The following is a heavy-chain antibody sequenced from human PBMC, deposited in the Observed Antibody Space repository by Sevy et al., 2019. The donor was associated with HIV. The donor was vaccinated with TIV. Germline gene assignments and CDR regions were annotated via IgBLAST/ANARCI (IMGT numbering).Heavy chain of an antibody. D-gene: IGHD3-3*01. CDR3: ATLDFWSENPFYGTDV. V-gene: IGHV1-24*01. J-gene: IGHJ6*02. CDR2: FDPEDGET. CDR1: GYTLTKLP. Sequence: ASVKVSCKVSGYTLTKLPMHWVRQAPGKGLEWMGGFDPEDGETIYAQRFQGGVTMTEDTSTDTAYMELSSLRSEDTAVYYCATLDFWSENPFYGTDVWGQGTTVTVCS.